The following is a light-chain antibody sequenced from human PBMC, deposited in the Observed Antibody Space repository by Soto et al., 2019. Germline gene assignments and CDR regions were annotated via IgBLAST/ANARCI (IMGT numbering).Light chain of an antibody. CDR1: QSVSNN. Sequence: EIAMTQSPVTLSVSPGDRATLSCRASQSVSNNLSWFQQRPGQAPRLLIYGASSRATGVPARFSGSGSGTQFTLTISNLQSEDFAVYYCQQYADWPRTFGQGTKVEIK. J-gene: IGKJ1*01. CDR2: GAS. V-gene: IGKV3-15*01. CDR3: QQYADWPRT.